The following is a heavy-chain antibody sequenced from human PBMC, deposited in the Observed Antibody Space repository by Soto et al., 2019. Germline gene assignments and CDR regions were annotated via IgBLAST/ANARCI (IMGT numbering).Heavy chain of an antibody. CDR3: ARDDVLCDGGRCYWVTLDV. CDR1: GFTFSSYS. Sequence: GGSLRLSYTASGFTFSSYSMDWVRQAPGKGLEWVSSISSSSSYIYYADSVKGRFTISRDNAKNTLYLQMNSLRAEDTAVYYCARDDVLCDGGRCYWVTLDVWGKGTTVTVTS. D-gene: IGHD2-15*01. V-gene: IGHV3-21*01. J-gene: IGHJ6*04. CDR2: ISSSSSYI.